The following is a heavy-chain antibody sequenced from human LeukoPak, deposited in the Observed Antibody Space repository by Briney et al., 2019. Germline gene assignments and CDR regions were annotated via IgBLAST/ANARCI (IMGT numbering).Heavy chain of an antibody. CDR1: GYTFTSYA. Sequence: GASVKVSCKASGYTFTSYAVNWVRQAPGQGLEWMGWINTNTGNPTYAQGFTGRFVFSLDTSVSTAYLQISSLKAEDTAVYYCACFWPADSSGLSGDYWGQGTLVTVSS. V-gene: IGHV7-4-1*02. CDR2: INTNTGNP. D-gene: IGHD3-22*01. J-gene: IGHJ4*02. CDR3: ACFWPADSSGLSGDY.